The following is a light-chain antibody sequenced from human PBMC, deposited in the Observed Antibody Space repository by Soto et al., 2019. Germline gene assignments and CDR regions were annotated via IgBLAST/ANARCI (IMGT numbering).Light chain of an antibody. V-gene: IGLV1-40*01. Sequence: QSVLTQPPSVSEAPGQRVIISCTGSSSNIGAGYDVQWYQQLPGTAPKLLIYHNTNRPSGVPDRFSGSKSGASGYLAITGLQAEDEADYYCQSYDSSLSVLVFGGGTKLIVL. J-gene: IGLJ2*01. CDR3: QSYDSSLSVLV. CDR2: HNT. CDR1: SSNIGAGYD.